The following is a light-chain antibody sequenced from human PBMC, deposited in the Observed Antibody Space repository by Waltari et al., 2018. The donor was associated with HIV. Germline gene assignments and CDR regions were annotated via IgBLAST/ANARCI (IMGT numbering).Light chain of an antibody. CDR2: KDN. Sequence: SYELTQPPSVSASPGQTARITCSGDALPKQYVYWYQQRPGQAPVLVIYKDNERPSGIPERFSGSSSGTTVTLTISGVQAEDEADYYRQSVESSGSRVFGGGTKLTVL. CDR1: ALPKQY. CDR3: QSVESSGSRV. V-gene: IGLV3-25*03. J-gene: IGLJ3*02.